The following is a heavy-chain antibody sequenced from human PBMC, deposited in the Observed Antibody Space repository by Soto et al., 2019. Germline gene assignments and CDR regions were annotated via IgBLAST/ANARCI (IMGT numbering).Heavy chain of an antibody. Sequence: GRPVEPSSAAPGFAISGHVMRWVRRAPGRGLEWVSSISNNGGATFYADSVKGRFTVSRDNSRNTHYLHISGLRVEDTAEYFCARYCGPDACYSGFDYWGQGSQVTVSS. D-gene: IGHD2-15*01. CDR1: GFAISGHV. J-gene: IGHJ4*02. V-gene: IGHV3-23*01. CDR3: ARYCGPDACYSGFDY. CDR2: ISNNGGAT.